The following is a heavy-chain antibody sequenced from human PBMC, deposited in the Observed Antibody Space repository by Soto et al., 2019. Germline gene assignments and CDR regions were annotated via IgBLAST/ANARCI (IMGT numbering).Heavy chain of an antibody. CDR3: ARDLGASITSLDS. CDR1: GGSVSSGSYY. Sequence: SETLSLTCTVSGGSVSSGSYYWSWIRQPPGKGLEWIGYIYNSGSTNYNPSLRSRVTISVDTSKNQFSLKLSSVTAADTAVYYCARDLGASITSLDSWGQGTLVTVSS. D-gene: IGHD3-10*01. CDR2: IYNSGST. J-gene: IGHJ4*02. V-gene: IGHV4-61*01.